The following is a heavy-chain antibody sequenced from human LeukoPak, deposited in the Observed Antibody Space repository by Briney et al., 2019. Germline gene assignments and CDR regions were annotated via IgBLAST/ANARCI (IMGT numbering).Heavy chain of an antibody. CDR1: GYTFTSYG. CDR3: ARSPGGPYCSSTSCYGWVWFDP. CDR2: IIPIFGTA. V-gene: IGHV1-69*13. Sequence: SVKVSCKASGYTFTSYGISWVRQAPGQGLEWMGGIIPIFGTANYAQKFQGRVTITADESTSTAYMELSSLRSEDTAVYYCARSPGGPYCSSTSCYGWVWFDPWGQGTLVTVSS. J-gene: IGHJ5*02. D-gene: IGHD2-2*01.